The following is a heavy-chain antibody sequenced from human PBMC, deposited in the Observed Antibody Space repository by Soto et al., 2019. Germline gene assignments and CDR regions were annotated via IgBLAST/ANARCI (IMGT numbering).Heavy chain of an antibody. CDR2: IYHSGST. CDR3: ARGQGYGDLRYFDY. D-gene: IGHD4-17*01. CDR1: GGSISSGGYS. J-gene: IGHJ4*02. Sequence: SETLSLTCAVSGGSISSGGYSWSWIRQPPGKGLEWIGYIYHSGSTYYNPSLKSRVTISVDRSKNQFSLKLSSVTAADTAVDYCARGQGYGDLRYFDYWGQGTLVTVSS. V-gene: IGHV4-30-2*01.